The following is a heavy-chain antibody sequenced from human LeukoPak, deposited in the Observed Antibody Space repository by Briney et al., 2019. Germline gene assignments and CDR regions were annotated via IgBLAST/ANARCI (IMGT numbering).Heavy chain of an antibody. D-gene: IGHD1-26*01. V-gene: IGHV3-66*01. CDR2: IYSGGST. Sequence: GGSLRLSCAAPGFTFSSYAMSWVRQAPGKGLEWVSVIYSGGSTYYADSVKGRFTISRDNSKNTLYLQMNSLRAEDTAVYYCARSYGYWGQGTLVTVSS. CDR1: GFTFSSYA. J-gene: IGHJ4*02. CDR3: ARSYGY.